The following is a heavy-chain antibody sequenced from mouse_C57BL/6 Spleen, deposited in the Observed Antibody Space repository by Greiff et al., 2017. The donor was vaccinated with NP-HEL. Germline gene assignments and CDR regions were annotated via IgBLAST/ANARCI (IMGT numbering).Heavy chain of an antibody. CDR2: IHPNSGST. D-gene: IGHD4-1*01. CDR1: GYTFTSYW. Sequence: VQLQQPGAELVKPGASVKLSCKASGYTFTSYWMHWVKQRPGQGLEWIGMIHPNSGSTNYNEKFKSKATLTVDKSSSTAYMQLSSLTSEDSAVYYCAKSGPLTGPHYYAMDYWGQGTSVTVSS. J-gene: IGHJ4*01. CDR3: AKSGPLTGPHYYAMDY. V-gene: IGHV1-64*01.